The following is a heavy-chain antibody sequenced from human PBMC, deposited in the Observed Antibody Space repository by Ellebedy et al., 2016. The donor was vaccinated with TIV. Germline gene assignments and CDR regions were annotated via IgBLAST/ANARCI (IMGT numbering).Heavy chain of an antibody. J-gene: IGHJ4*02. D-gene: IGHD3-10*01. CDR2: INPSGTA. Sequence: MPSETLSLTCTVSGGSIISDFWSWIRQSPGKGLEWLGEINPSGTANYNPSLKSRVTMSVDTPEKQFSLRLTSVTAADTSVYYCARARGQYLYGSGSYFTNWGQGEMVTVSS. CDR3: ARARGQYLYGSGSYFTN. V-gene: IGHV4-34*01. CDR1: GGSIISDF.